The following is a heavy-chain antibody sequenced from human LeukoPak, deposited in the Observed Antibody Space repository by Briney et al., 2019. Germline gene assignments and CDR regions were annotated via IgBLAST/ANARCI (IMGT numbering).Heavy chain of an antibody. J-gene: IGHJ2*01. CDR1: GYTFTSYA. CDR2: INTNTGNP. CDR3: AREALWFGEALPRGWASWYFDL. D-gene: IGHD3-10*01. Sequence: ASVKVSCKASGYTFTSYAMNWVRQAPGQGLEWMGWINTNTGNPTYAQGFTGRFVFSLDTSVSTAYLQISSLKAEDTAVYYCAREALWFGEALPRGWASWYFDLWGRGTLVTVSS. V-gene: IGHV7-4-1*02.